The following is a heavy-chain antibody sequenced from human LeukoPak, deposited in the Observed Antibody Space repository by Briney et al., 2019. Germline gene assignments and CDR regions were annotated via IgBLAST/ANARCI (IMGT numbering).Heavy chain of an antibody. Sequence: PSETLSLTCVVSGGSISDTNWWTCFRQPPGKGLEWIAEVNLQGSTNYNPSLKSRPAISVDKSEKHISLKLTSFPAADTAVYYCAREGGPYRPLDYSGQGNLVTVAS. CDR3: AREGGPYRPLDY. CDR1: GGSISDTNW. V-gene: IGHV4-4*02. CDR2: VNLQGST. J-gene: IGHJ4*02.